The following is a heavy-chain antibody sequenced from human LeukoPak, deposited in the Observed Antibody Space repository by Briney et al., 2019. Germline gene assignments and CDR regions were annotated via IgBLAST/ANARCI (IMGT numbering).Heavy chain of an antibody. CDR1: GGSISSSSYY. V-gene: IGHV4-39*07. D-gene: IGHD6-6*01. Sequence: SETLSLTCTVSGGSISSSSYYWGWIRQPPGKGLEWIGSIYYSGSTYYNPSLKSRVTISVDTSKNQFSLKLSSVTAADTAIYYCARDFSSSSTVYYYYYMDVWGKGTTVTVSS. CDR3: ARDFSSSSTVYYYYYMDV. J-gene: IGHJ6*03. CDR2: IYYSGST.